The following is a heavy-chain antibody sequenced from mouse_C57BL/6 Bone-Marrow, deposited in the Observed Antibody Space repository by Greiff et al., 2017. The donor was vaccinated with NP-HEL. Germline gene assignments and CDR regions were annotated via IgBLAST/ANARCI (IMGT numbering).Heavy chain of an antibody. CDR2: ISSGGSYT. V-gene: IGHV5-6*01. CDR1: GFTFSSYG. CDR3: ARQFPWFAY. J-gene: IGHJ3*01. Sequence: EVKLMESGGDLVKPGGSLKLSCAASGFTFSSYGMSWVRQTPDKRLEWVATISSGGSYTYYPDSVKGRFTISRDNAKNTLYLQMSSLKSEDTAMYYCARQFPWFAYWGQGTLVTVSA.